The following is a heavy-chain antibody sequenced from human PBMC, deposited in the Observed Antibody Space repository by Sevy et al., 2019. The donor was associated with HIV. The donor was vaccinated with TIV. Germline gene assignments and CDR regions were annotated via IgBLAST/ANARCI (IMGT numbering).Heavy chain of an antibody. D-gene: IGHD2-8*01. V-gene: IGHV3-9*01. CDR3: ARDRDDGYCTNGVCFNFDN. Sequence: GGSLRLSCAASGFTFDDYAMHWVRQAPGKGLEWVSGISWNGGSIDYADSGRGGFTISRDNAKNSLYLQMRSLGADDTALYYCARDRDDGYCTNGVCFNFDNWGQGTLVTVSS. J-gene: IGHJ4*01. CDR1: GFTFDDYA. CDR2: ISWNGGSI.